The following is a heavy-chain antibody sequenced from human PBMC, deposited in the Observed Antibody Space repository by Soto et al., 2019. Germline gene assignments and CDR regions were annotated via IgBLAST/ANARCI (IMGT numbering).Heavy chain of an antibody. V-gene: IGHV1-18*01. Sequence: QVQLVQSGGEVKKPGASVKVSCKASGYIFNSFGISWVRQAPGQGLEWMGWIIAYTGNTKYAQNFQGRVTMTTDTSKSTGYMELRSLRYDDTAVYYCERRWTTGEIDYWGQGTLVTVSS. CDR2: IIAYTGNT. CDR3: ERRWTTGEIDY. D-gene: IGHD4-17*01. CDR1: GYIFNSFG. J-gene: IGHJ4*02.